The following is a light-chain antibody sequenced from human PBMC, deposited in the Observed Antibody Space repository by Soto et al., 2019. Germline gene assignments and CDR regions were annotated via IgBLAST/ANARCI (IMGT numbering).Light chain of an antibody. CDR2: GNT. J-gene: IGLJ2*01. V-gene: IGLV1-40*01. CDR1: SSNIGADYH. Sequence: QSVLTQPPSVSGAPGQRVTISCTGSSSNIGADYHVHWYQQLPGTAPKLLIYGNTNRPSGVPDRFSGSKSGTSASLVITGLQAEDEADYYCQSYDSSLSLVVFGGGTQLTVL. CDR3: QSYDSSLSLVV.